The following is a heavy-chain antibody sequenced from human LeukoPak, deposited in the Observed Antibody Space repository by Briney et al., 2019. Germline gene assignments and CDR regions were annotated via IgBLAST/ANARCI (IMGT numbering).Heavy chain of an antibody. V-gene: IGHV3-21*01. J-gene: IGHJ4*02. CDR3: ARVRPHGPDY. Sequence: GGSLRLSCAGSGFTFSRYTFNWVRQAPGRGLEWVSAISGDSKYIYYTDSVKGRFTISRDNAKNSLYLQMNSLRAEDTAVYYCARVRPHGPDYWGQGTLVTVSS. CDR1: GFTFSRYT. CDR2: ISGDSKYI.